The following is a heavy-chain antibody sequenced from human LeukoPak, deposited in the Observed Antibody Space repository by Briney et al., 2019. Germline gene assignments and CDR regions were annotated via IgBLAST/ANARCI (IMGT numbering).Heavy chain of an antibody. CDR3: ARSSGGGGYRRYSLYGMDV. V-gene: IGHV3-7*01. CDR2: IKEDGTEK. Sequence: GGSLRLSCAASGFTFSSYWMTWVRQAPGKGLEWVADIKEDGTEKYYVDSVKGRFSISRDGAKNSLSLQMDSLRAEDTAVYYCARSSGGGGYRRYSLYGMDVWGQGTRVTVSS. D-gene: IGHD3-16*01. J-gene: IGHJ6*02. CDR1: GFTFSSYW.